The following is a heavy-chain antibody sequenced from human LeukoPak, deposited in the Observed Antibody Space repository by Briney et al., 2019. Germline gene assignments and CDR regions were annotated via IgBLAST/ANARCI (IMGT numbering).Heavy chain of an antibody. V-gene: IGHV4-31*03. CDR2: IYYSGST. D-gene: IGHD4-17*01. J-gene: IGHJ4*02. CDR3: ARTDHGEKAGDY. CDR1: GGSIRSGGYF. Sequence: SETLSLTCSVSGGSIRSGGYFWSWIRQHPVEGLEWTGYIYYSGSTYYNPSLKSRVTMSVDTSKNQFSLKVKSVTAADTAVYYCARTDHGEKAGDYWGRGTLVTVSS.